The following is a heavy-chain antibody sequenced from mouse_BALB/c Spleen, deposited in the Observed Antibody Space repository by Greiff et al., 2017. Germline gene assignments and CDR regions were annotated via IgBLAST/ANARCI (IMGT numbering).Heavy chain of an antibody. Sequence: EVKLMESGGGLVQPGGSLKLSCAASGFTFSSYTMSWVRQTPEKRLEWVAYISNGGGSTYYPDTVKGRFTISRDNAKNTLYLQMSSLKSEDTAMYYCARHGGGSSSWFAYWGQGTLVTVSA. D-gene: IGHD1-1*01. CDR3: ARHGGGSSSWFAY. CDR2: ISNGGGST. V-gene: IGHV5-12-2*01. J-gene: IGHJ3*01. CDR1: GFTFSSYT.